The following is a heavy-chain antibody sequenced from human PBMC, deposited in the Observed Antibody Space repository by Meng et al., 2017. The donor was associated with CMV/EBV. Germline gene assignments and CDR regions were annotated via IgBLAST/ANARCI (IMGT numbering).Heavy chain of an antibody. Sequence: GESLKISCAASGFTFSSYSMNWVRQAPGKGLEWVSSISSSSSYIYYADSVKGRFTISRDNAENSLYLQMNSLRAEDTAVYYCARDPAITIFGVEPAWPYYYGMDVWGQGTTVTVSS. D-gene: IGHD3-3*01. V-gene: IGHV3-21*01. CDR1: GFTFSSYS. J-gene: IGHJ6*02. CDR2: ISSSSSYI. CDR3: ARDPAITIFGVEPAWPYYYGMDV.